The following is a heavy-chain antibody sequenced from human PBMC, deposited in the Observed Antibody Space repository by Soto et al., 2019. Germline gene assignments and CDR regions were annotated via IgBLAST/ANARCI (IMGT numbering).Heavy chain of an antibody. J-gene: IGHJ4*02. Sequence: GASVKVSCKASGYTFTSYAMHWVRQAPGQRLEWMGWINAGNGNTKYSQKFQGRVTITRDTSASTAYMELSSLRAEDTAVYYCARFTYYYDRSGPPAYWGQGTLVTVSS. CDR1: GYTFTSYA. CDR3: ARFTYYYDRSGPPAY. V-gene: IGHV1-3*01. D-gene: IGHD3-22*01. CDR2: INAGNGNT.